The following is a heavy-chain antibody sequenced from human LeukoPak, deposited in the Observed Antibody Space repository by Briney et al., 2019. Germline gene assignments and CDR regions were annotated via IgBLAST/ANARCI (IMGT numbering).Heavy chain of an antibody. Sequence: PSETLSLTCTVSGGSISSGSYYWSWLRQPAGTGLEWIGRIYTSGSTNYNPSLKSRVTISVGTSKNQFSLKLSSVTAADTAVYYCAGHGSGWYSFDYWGQGTLVTVSS. CDR3: AGHGSGWYSFDY. CDR1: GGSISSGSYY. CDR2: IYTSGST. V-gene: IGHV4-61*02. D-gene: IGHD6-19*01. J-gene: IGHJ4*02.